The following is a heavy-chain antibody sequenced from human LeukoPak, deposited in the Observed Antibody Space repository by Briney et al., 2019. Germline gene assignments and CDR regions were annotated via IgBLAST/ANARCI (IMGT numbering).Heavy chain of an antibody. J-gene: IGHJ4*02. CDR2: ISSSSRYI. Sequence: GGSLRLSCAASGFTFSSYAMTWVRQAPGKRLEWVSSISSSSRYIYYADSMKGRFTISRDNAKNSLFLQMNSLRAEDTAVYYCARVAEAAAFDYWGQGTLVTVSS. CDR1: GFTFSSYA. D-gene: IGHD6-13*01. CDR3: ARVAEAAAFDY. V-gene: IGHV3-21*01.